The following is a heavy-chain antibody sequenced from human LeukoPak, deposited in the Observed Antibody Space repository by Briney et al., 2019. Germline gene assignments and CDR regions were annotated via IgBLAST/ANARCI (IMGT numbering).Heavy chain of an antibody. J-gene: IGHJ4*02. Sequence: ASVKVSCKASGYTFTGYYMHWVRQAPGQGLELMGWINPNSGGTNYAQKFQGRVTMTRDTSISTAYMELSRLRSDDTAVYYCACFDSSGYYYFDYWGQGTLVTVSS. CDR1: GYTFTGYY. V-gene: IGHV1-2*02. D-gene: IGHD3-22*01. CDR3: ACFDSSGYYYFDY. CDR2: INPNSGGT.